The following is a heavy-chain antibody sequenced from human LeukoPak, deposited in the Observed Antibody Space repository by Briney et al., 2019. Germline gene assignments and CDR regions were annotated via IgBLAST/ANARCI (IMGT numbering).Heavy chain of an antibody. J-gene: IGHJ6*03. CDR3: ARGLRYDSSGSNYHYYYYMDV. V-gene: IGHV1-8*03. Sequence: ASVKVSCKASGYTFTSYDINWVRQATGQGLEWMGWMNPNSGNTGYAQKFQGRVTITRNTSISTAYMELSSLRSEDTAVYYCARGLRYDSSGSNYHYYYYMDVWGKGTTVTVSS. CDR1: GYTFTSYD. CDR2: MNPNSGNT. D-gene: IGHD3-22*01.